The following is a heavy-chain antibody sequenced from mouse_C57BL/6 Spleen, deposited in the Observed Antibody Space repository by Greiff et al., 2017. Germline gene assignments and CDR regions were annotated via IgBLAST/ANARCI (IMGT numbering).Heavy chain of an antibody. CDR3: ARRDYGSSYELYYAMDY. Sequence: QVQLQQPGAELVMPGASVKLSCKASGYTFTSYWMHWVKQRPGQGLEWIGEIDPSDSYTNYNQKFKGKSTLTVDKSSSTAYMQLSSLTSEDSAVYYCARRDYGSSYELYYAMDYWGQGTSVTVSS. D-gene: IGHD1-1*01. J-gene: IGHJ4*01. V-gene: IGHV1-69*01. CDR2: IDPSDSYT. CDR1: GYTFTSYW.